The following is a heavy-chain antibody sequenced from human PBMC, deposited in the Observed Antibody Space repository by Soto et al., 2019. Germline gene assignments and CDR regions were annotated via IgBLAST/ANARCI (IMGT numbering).Heavy chain of an antibody. CDR1: GFTVSSNY. J-gene: IGHJ4*02. Sequence: EVQLVESGGGLVQPGGSLRISCAASGFTVSSNYMSWVRQAPGKGLEWVSVIYSGGTTYYADSVKGRFTISRGNSKNTLYLQMNSLRAEETAVYYCTNSGWSFDYWGQGTLVTVSS. CDR3: TNSGWSFDY. D-gene: IGHD6-19*01. CDR2: IYSGGTT. V-gene: IGHV3-66*01.